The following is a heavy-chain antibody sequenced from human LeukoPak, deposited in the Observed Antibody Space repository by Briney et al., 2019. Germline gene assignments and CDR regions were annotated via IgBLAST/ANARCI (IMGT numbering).Heavy chain of an antibody. J-gene: IGHJ1*01. Sequence: GGSLRLSCAASGFTFNSYAVSWVRQAPGKGLEWVSTISGSGGSTSYADSVKGRFTISRDNSKNTLYLQMNSLRAEDTAVYYCARDRLTMVRGLEYFQHWGQGTLVTVSS. CDR1: GFTFNSYA. CDR3: ARDRLTMVRGLEYFQH. CDR2: ISGSGGST. D-gene: IGHD3-10*01. V-gene: IGHV3-23*01.